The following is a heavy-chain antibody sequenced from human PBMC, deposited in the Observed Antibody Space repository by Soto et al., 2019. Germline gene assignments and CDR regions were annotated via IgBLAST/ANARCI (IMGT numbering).Heavy chain of an antibody. D-gene: IGHD3-10*01. Sequence: EVQLVESGGGLVQPGGSLRPPWAASGFPFSSYWMPWVPQAPGKGLVWVSRINGDGSTPSYADSVKGRFTISRDNAKNTLYLQMNSLRAEDTAVYYGARDWLGGSGSYYEDWGQGTLVTVSS. CDR1: GFPFSSYW. V-gene: IGHV3-74*01. CDR2: INGDGSTP. J-gene: IGHJ4*02. CDR3: ARDWLGGSGSYYED.